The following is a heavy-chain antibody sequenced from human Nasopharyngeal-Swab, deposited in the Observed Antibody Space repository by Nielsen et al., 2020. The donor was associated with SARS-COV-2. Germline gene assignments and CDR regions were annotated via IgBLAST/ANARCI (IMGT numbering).Heavy chain of an antibody. CDR1: GGSFSGYY. J-gene: IGHJ3*02. CDR3: ARAGSGPLCAFDI. CDR2: INHSGST. Sequence: SETLSLTCAVYGGSFSGYYWSWIRQPPGKGLEWIGEINHSGSTNYNPSLKSRVTISVDTSKNQFSLKLSSVTAADTAVYYCARAGSGPLCAFDIWGQGTMVTVSS. D-gene: IGHD6-19*01. V-gene: IGHV4-34*01.